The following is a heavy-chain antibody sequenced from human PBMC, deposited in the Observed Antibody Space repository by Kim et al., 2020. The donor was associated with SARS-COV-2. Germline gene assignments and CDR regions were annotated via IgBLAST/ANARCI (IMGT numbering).Heavy chain of an antibody. D-gene: IGHD6-19*01. Sequence: SVKVSCKASGGTFSSYAISWVRQAPGQGLEWMGGIIPIFGTANYAQKFQGRVTITADESTSTAYMELSSLRSEDTAVYYCARDRIIYSSGWYYFDYWGQGTLVTVSS. CDR1: GGTFSSYA. J-gene: IGHJ4*02. CDR3: ARDRIIYSSGWYYFDY. CDR2: IIPIFGTA. V-gene: IGHV1-69*13.